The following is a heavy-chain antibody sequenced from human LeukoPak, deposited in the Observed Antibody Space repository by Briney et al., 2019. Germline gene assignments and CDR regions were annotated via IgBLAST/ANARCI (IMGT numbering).Heavy chain of an antibody. Sequence: SGTLSLTCAVYGGSFSGYYWSWIRQPPGKGLEWIGEINHSGSTNYNPSLKSRVTISVDTSKNQFSLKLSSVTAADTAVYYCARDLWYDQGIDIWGQGTMVTVSS. D-gene: IGHD3-10*01. V-gene: IGHV4-34*01. CDR1: GGSFSGYY. CDR3: ARDLWYDQGIDI. J-gene: IGHJ3*02. CDR2: INHSGST.